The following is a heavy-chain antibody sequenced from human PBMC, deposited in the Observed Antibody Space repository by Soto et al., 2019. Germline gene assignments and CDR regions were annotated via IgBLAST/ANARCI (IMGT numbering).Heavy chain of an antibody. CDR2: IYYSGST. J-gene: IGHJ5*02. D-gene: IGHD2-8*01. Sequence: SETLSLTCTVSGGSISSGDYYWSWIRQPPGKGLEWIGYIYYSGSTYYNPSLKSRVTISVDTSKNQLSLKLSSVTAADTAVYYCASSGYCTNGVCYTLFDPWRQGTLVTVSS. CDR1: GGSISSGDYY. V-gene: IGHV4-30-4*01. CDR3: ASSGYCTNGVCYTLFDP.